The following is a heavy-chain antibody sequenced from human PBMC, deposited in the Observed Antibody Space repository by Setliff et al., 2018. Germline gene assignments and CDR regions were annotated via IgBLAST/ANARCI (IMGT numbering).Heavy chain of an antibody. CDR2: IYLGGSA. Sequence: SETLSLTCTVSGGSISSYYWSWIRQPAGKGLEWIGHIYLGGSANYNPSIKSRVTMSIDTSKNQFSLKLNSVTAADMAVYYCAREQWLDPPGYYYMDVWAKGTTVTVSS. CDR3: AREQWLDPPGYYYMDV. CDR1: GGSISSYY. J-gene: IGHJ6*03. V-gene: IGHV4-4*07. D-gene: IGHD6-19*01.